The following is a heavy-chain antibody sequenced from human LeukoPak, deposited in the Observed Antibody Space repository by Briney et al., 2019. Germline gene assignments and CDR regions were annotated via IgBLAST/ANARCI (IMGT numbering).Heavy chain of an antibody. CDR3: ARTVGDYTPGGFDY. Sequence: KTGGSLRLSCAASGFTFSSYSMNWVRQAPGKGLEWGSSISSSSSYIYYADSVKGRFTISRDKAKNSLYLQMNSLRAEDTAVYYCARTVGDYTPGGFDYWGQGTLVTVSS. CDR1: GFTFSSYS. D-gene: IGHD2-21*02. J-gene: IGHJ4*02. CDR2: ISSSSSYI. V-gene: IGHV3-21*01.